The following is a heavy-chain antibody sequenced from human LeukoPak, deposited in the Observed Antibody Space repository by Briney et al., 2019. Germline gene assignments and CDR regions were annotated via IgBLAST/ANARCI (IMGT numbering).Heavy chain of an antibody. CDR3: AKDNNWELTTIRFDY. D-gene: IGHD1-26*01. V-gene: IGHV3-53*05. CDR2: ILGSGDT. J-gene: IGHJ4*02. Sequence: GGSLRLSCAASGFTVSSNYMSWVRQAPGKRLEWVSLILGSGDTRYADSVKGRFTISRDNFKNTVYLQMNSLRAEDTALYYCAKDNNWELTTIRFDYWGQGTLVTVSS. CDR1: GFTVSSNY.